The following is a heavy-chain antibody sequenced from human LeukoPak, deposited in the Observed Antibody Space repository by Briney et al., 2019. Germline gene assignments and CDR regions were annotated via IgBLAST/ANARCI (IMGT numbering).Heavy chain of an antibody. CDR3: ARDKGGWAVTGHDAFDI. Sequence: SETLSLTCNVSGSSITAFYWSWIRQSPGKGLEWIGSFQYGGNSKYNPSLKSRVAMSVDTSKRQLSLRLTSVTAADTAVYYCARDKGGWAVTGHDAFDIWGQGTMVTVSS. CDR1: GSSITAFY. D-gene: IGHD6-19*01. J-gene: IGHJ3*02. CDR2: FQYGGNS. V-gene: IGHV4-59*01.